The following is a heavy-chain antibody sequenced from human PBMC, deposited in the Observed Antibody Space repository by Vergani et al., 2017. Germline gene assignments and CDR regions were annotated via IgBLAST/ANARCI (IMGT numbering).Heavy chain of an antibody. CDR3: AKVSYYDFWSGYPEY. CDR2: ISYDGSNK. J-gene: IGHJ4*02. CDR1: GFTFSSYG. Sequence: VQLVESGGGVVQPGRSLRLSCAASGFTFSSYGMHWVRQAPGKGLEWVAVISYDGSNKYYADSVKGRFTISRDNSKNTLYLQMNSLRAEDTAVYYCAKVSYYDFWSGYPEYWGQGTLVTVSS. V-gene: IGHV3-30*18. D-gene: IGHD3-3*01.